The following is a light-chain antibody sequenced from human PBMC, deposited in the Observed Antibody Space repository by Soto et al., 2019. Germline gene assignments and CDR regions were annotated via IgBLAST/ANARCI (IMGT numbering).Light chain of an antibody. Sequence: QSALTQPPSASGSPGQSVTISCTGTSSDVGGYNYVSWYQQHPGKAPKLMIFEVSKRPSGVPDRFSGSKSGNTASLTVSGLQAEDEGEYSCSSYAGSIVVFGGGTKVTVL. CDR3: SSYAGSIVV. CDR1: SSDVGGYNY. CDR2: EVS. V-gene: IGLV2-8*01. J-gene: IGLJ2*01.